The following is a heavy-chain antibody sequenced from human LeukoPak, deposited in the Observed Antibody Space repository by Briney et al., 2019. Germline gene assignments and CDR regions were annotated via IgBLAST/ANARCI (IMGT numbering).Heavy chain of an antibody. J-gene: IGHJ5*02. Sequence: SETLSLTCTVSGGSISSYYWSWIRQPAAKGLEWIGRIYTSGSTNYNPSLKSRVTISVDKSKNQFSLKLSSVTAADTAVYYCARDPLITGTTGWFDPWGQGTLVTVSS. D-gene: IGHD1-7*01. CDR3: ARDPLITGTTGWFDP. V-gene: IGHV4-4*07. CDR1: GGSISSYY. CDR2: IYTSGST.